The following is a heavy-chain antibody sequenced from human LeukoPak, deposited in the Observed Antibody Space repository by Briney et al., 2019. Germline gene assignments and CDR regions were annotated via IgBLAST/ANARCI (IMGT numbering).Heavy chain of an antibody. CDR2: ISYDGSDK. V-gene: IGHV3-30*18. D-gene: IGHD1-26*01. J-gene: IGHJ4*02. CDR3: SKDGGSYSWAAFDD. CDR1: GFTFRSYE. Sequence: GGSLRLSCAASGFTFRSYEMNWVRQAPGKGLEWVAVISYDGSDKYYSDSVKGRFTISRDNSKNTLYLQMNSLRAEDTAVYYCSKDGGSYSWAAFDDWGQGTLVTVSS.